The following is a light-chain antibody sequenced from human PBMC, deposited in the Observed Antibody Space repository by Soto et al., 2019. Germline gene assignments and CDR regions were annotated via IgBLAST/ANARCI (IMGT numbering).Light chain of an antibody. V-gene: IGKV3-20*01. CDR1: QSVSSSY. J-gene: IGKJ4*01. Sequence: EIVLTQSPGTLSLSPGERATLSCRASQSVSSSYLAWYQQQAGQPPRLLIYAASTMATGIPDRFSGSGSGTDFTFTISRLESEDFAVYFCQQYGSSPLTFGGGTKVEIK. CDR3: QQYGSSPLT. CDR2: AAS.